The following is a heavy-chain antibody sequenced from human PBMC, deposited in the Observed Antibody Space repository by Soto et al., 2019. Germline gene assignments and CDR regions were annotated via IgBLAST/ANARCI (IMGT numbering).Heavy chain of an antibody. CDR2: IYYSGST. D-gene: IGHD6-19*01. CDR1: GGSISSYY. Sequence: SETLSLTCTVSGGSISSYYWSWIRQPPGKGLEWIGYIYYSGSTNYNPSLKSRVTISVDTSKNQFSLKLSSVTAADTAVYYCARAYSSGWYGYYFDYWGQGTLVTVSS. CDR3: ARAYSSGWYGYYFDY. J-gene: IGHJ4*02. V-gene: IGHV4-59*01.